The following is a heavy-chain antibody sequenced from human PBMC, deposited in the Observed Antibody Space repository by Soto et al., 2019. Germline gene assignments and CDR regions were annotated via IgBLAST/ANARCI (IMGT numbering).Heavy chain of an antibody. CDR2: ISSSSSTI. D-gene: IGHD4-17*01. Sequence: GGSLRLSCAASGFTFSSYSMNWVRQAPGKGLEWVSYISSSSSTIYYADSVKGRFTISRDNAKNSLYLQMNSLRAEDTAVYYCARQTYGDSDPVDYCGQGPLVTLS. CDR3: ARQTYGDSDPVDY. J-gene: IGHJ4*02. CDR1: GFTFSSYS. V-gene: IGHV3-48*01.